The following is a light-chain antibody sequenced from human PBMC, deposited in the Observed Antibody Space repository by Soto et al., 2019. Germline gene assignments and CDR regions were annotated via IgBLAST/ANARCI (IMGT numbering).Light chain of an antibody. CDR3: QQYNHWPRT. Sequence: EIVMTQSPATLSVYPGERATLSCRTSQSVSSNLAWYQQKPGQAPRLLIYAASTRATGIPARFSGSGSGTDFTLTITSLQSEDSVLYYCQQYNHWPRTFGQGTKVEIK. CDR1: QSVSSN. CDR2: AAS. J-gene: IGKJ1*01. V-gene: IGKV3-15*01.